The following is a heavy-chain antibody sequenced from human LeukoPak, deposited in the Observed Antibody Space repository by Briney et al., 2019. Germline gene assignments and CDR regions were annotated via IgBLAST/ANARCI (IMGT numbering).Heavy chain of an antibody. Sequence: ASVKVSCKASGYTFTSYGISWVRQAPGQGLEWMGWISAYNGNTNYAQKLQGRVTMTADTSTTTAYLELRSLRSDDTALYYCARMRFDTSGYYYYFDHWGQGTLVTVSS. CDR3: ARMRFDTSGYYYYFDH. D-gene: IGHD3-22*01. J-gene: IGHJ4*02. CDR2: ISAYNGNT. CDR1: GYTFTSYG. V-gene: IGHV1-18*01.